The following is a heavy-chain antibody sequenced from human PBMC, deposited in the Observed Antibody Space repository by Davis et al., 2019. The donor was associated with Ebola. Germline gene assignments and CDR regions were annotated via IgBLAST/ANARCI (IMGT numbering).Heavy chain of an antibody. Sequence: AGSLTLSCAASGFTFSSYAMSWVRQAPGKGLEWVSAISGSGGSTYSADSVKGRFTNSRDNAKNSPYLQMNSLRAEDTAAYYGARDGLRALWGQGTMVTVSS. CDR1: GFTFSSYA. CDR2: ISGSGGST. V-gene: IGHV3-23*01. J-gene: IGHJ3*01. D-gene: IGHD4-17*01. CDR3: ARDGLRAL.